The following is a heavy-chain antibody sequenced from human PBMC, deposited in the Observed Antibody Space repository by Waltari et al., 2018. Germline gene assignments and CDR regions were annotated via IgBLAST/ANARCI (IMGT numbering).Heavy chain of an antibody. D-gene: IGHD3-3*01. CDR3: ARDYDFWSGYRAFDY. CDR1: GYTFTGYY. J-gene: IGHJ4*02. CDR2: INPNSGGT. Sequence: QVQLVQSGAEVKKPGASVKVSCKASGYTFTGYYMHWVRQAPGQGLEWMGWINPNSGGTNYAKKFQGRVTMTRDTSISTAYMELSRLRSDDTAVYYCARDYDFWSGYRAFDYWGQGTLVTVSS. V-gene: IGHV1-2*02.